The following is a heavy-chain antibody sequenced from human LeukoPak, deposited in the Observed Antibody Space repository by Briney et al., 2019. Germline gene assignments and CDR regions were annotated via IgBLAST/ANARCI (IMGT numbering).Heavy chain of an antibody. CDR1: GYTFTSYA. CDR2: INTNTGDP. CDR3: ARDTNYDFWSGLL. V-gene: IGHV7-4-1*02. Sequence: GASVKVSCKASGYTFTSYAISWVRQAPGQGLEWMGWINTNTGDPTYAQGFTGRFVFSLDTSASTAYLQISSLKAEDTAVYYCARDTNYDFWSGLLWGQGSLVTVSS. J-gene: IGHJ4*02. D-gene: IGHD3-3*01.